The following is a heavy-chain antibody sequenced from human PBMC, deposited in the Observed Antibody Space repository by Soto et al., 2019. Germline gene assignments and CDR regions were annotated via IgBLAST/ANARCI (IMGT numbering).Heavy chain of an antibody. Sequence: LSLTCTVSSGSINFYYWTWIRQAPGKGLEWVSYITSSGSTIYYADSVKGRFTISRDNAKNSLYLQMNSLRAEDTAVYYCARENEQWVAADNWGQGTLVTVSS. CDR3: ARENEQWVAADN. CDR1: SGSINFYY. CDR2: ITSSGSTI. J-gene: IGHJ4*02. V-gene: IGHV3-11*01. D-gene: IGHD6-19*01.